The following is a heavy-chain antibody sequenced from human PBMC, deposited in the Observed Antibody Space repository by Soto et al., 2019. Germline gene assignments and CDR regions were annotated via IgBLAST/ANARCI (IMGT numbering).Heavy chain of an antibody. V-gene: IGHV4-4*07. Sequence: SETLSLTCTVSGVSISSYYLSWIRQPAGKGLEWIGRIYTSGSTNYNPSLKSRVTMSVDTSKNQFSLKLSSVTAEDTAVYYCARDDTVPTHYDFGSGYFRPRAMDVWGQGTTVTVYS. CDR1: GVSISSYY. CDR3: ARDDTVPTHYDFGSGYFRPRAMDV. CDR2: IYTSGST. D-gene: IGHD3-3*01. J-gene: IGHJ6*02.